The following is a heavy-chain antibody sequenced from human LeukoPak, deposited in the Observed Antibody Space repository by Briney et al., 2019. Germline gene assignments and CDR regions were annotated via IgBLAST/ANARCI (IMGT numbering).Heavy chain of an antibody. J-gene: IGHJ6*02. CDR1: GFTFSSYT. V-gene: IGHV3-21*06. Sequence: GGSLRLSCAASGFTFSSYTMNWVRRAPGKGLEWVASISSSSNYIRYADSMKGRVTISRDNAKNSLYLQMDSLRVDDTAVYYCARPLQGSYAMDVWGLGTTVIVSS. CDR3: ARPLQGSYAMDV. CDR2: ISSSSNYI.